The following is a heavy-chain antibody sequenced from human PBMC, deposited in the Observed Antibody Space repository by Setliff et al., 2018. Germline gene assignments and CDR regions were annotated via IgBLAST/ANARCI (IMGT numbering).Heavy chain of an antibody. CDR2: INTNTGNP. Sequence: ASVKVSCKASGYTFTSYAMNWVRQAPGQGLEWMGWINTNTGNPTYAQGFTGRFAFSLDTSDSTTYLDISTLKAEDTATYFCARADHLVTTTFDYWGQGTLVTVSS. D-gene: IGHD4-17*01. CDR1: GYTFTSYA. CDR3: ARADHLVTTTFDY. V-gene: IGHV7-4-1*02. J-gene: IGHJ4*01.